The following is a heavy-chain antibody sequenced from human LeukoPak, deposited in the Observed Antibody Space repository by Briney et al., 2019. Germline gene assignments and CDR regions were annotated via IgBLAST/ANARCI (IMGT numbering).Heavy chain of an antibody. Sequence: SETLSLTCTVSGGSISSYYWSWIRQPPGKGLEWIGYIYYSGSTNYNPSLKSRVTISVDTSKNQFSLKLSSVTAADTAVYYCARSITMVRGVIPDYWGQGTLVTVSS. J-gene: IGHJ4*02. CDR1: GGSISSYY. CDR3: ARSITMVRGVIPDY. V-gene: IGHV4-59*12. CDR2: IYYSGST. D-gene: IGHD3-10*01.